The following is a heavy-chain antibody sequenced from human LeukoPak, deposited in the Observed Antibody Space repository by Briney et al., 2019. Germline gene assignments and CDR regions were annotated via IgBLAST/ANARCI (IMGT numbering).Heavy chain of an antibody. J-gene: IGHJ4*02. V-gene: IGHV3-30*18. CDR3: ANYGDYQYFDY. Sequence: GRSLRLSCAASGFTFINYGMHWVRQAPGKGLEWVAVISYDGTNKYYADSVKGRFTISRDNSKNTLDLQMNSLKTDDTAVYYCANYGDYQYFDYWGQGTPVTVSS. CDR2: ISYDGTNK. CDR1: GFTFINYG. D-gene: IGHD4-17*01.